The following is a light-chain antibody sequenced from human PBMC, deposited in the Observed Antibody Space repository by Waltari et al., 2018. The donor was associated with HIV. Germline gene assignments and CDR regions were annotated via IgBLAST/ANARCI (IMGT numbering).Light chain of an antibody. J-gene: IGLJ3*02. CDR2: RTD. Sequence: QSVLTQPPSASGTPGQRVTISCSGSRSNIRSNYVYWYQQLPGTAPKLLIYRTDARPSGVPDRFSGSKSGTSASLAISGLRSEDEADYYCAAWDDSLSGPVFGGGTKLTVL. CDR3: AAWDDSLSGPV. CDR1: RSNIRSNY. V-gene: IGLV1-47*01.